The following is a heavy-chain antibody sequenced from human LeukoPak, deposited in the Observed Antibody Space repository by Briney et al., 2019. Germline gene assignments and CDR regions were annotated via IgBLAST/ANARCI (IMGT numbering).Heavy chain of an antibody. CDR3: AKSAAGLHDAFDI. J-gene: IGHJ3*02. V-gene: IGHV3-23*01. D-gene: IGHD6-13*01. CDR2: ISASGGST. Sequence: GGSLRLSCAASGFTFSSYAMSWVRQAPGKGLEWVSAISASGGSTYYADSVKGRFTISRDNSKNTVYLQMDSLRAEDTAVYYCAKSAAGLHDAFDIWGQGTMVTVSS. CDR1: GFTFSSYA.